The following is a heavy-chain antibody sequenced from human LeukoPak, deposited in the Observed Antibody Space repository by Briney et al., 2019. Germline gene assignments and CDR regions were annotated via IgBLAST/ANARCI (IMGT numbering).Heavy chain of an antibody. Sequence: GGSLRLSCAASRFTFSSYGMPWVRQAPGKGLEWVAVIWYDGSNKYYADSVKGRFTISRDNAKNSLYLQMNSLRAEDTAVYYCARDPYSSSPEGDYWGQGTLVTVSS. CDR3: ARDPYSSSPEGDY. CDR1: RFTFSSYG. CDR2: IWYDGSNK. V-gene: IGHV3-33*01. D-gene: IGHD6-6*01. J-gene: IGHJ4*02.